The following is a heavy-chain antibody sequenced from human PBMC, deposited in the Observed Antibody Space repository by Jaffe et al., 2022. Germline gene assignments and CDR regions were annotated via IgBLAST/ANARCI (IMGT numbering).Heavy chain of an antibody. CDR3: ARASPFRGVISYYYMDV. J-gene: IGHJ6*03. CDR2: INPSGGST. Sequence: QVQLVQSGAEVKKPGASVKVSCKASGYTFTSYYMHWVRQAPGQGLEWMGIINPSGGSTSYAQKFQGRVTMTRDTSTSTVYMELSSLRSEDTAVYYCARASPFRGVISYYYMDVWGKGTTVTVSS. CDR1: GYTFTSYY. V-gene: IGHV1-46*01. D-gene: IGHD3-10*01.